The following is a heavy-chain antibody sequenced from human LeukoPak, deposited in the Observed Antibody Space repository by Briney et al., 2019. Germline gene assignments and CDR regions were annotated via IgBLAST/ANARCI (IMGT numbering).Heavy chain of an antibody. J-gene: IGHJ4*02. Sequence: GASVKVSCKASGYTFSNYGMRWVRQAPGHGLEWMGWISGFNGHTKYSQKSQGRVTMTTDTSTSTAYMEVRSLRSDDTAVYYCARGGPGVGGATPRHFDYWGQGTLVTVSS. D-gene: IGHD1-26*01. CDR1: GYTFSNYG. CDR2: ISGFNGHT. V-gene: IGHV1-18*04. CDR3: ARGGPGVGGATPRHFDY.